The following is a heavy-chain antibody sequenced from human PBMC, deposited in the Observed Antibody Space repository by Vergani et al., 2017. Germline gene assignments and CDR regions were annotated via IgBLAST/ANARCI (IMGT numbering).Heavy chain of an antibody. CDR2: IKQDGSEK. CDR1: GFTFSSYG. J-gene: IGHJ4*02. V-gene: IGHV3-7*01. Sequence: VQLVESGGGVVQPGRSLRLSCAASGFTFSSYGMHWVRQAPGKGLEWVANIKQDGSEKYYVDSVKGRFTISRDNAKNSLYLQMNSLRAEDTAVYYCARGGFDCSSTSCYVHYFDYWGQGTLVTVSS. CDR3: ARGGFDCSSTSCYVHYFDY. D-gene: IGHD2-2*01.